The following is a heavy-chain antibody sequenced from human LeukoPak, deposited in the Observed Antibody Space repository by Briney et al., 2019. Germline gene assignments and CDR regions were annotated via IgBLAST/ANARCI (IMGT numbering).Heavy chain of an antibody. CDR3: SKDLRVGATNYYYYMDV. Sequence: GGSLRLPCAASGFTFSSYAMSWVRQAPGKGLEWVSAIGGSGGSTYYADPVKGRFTISRDNSKNTLNLQMNSLRAEDTAVYYCSKDLRVGATNYYYYMDVWGKGTTVTVSS. D-gene: IGHD1-26*01. V-gene: IGHV3-23*01. CDR1: GFTFSSYA. CDR2: IGGSGGST. J-gene: IGHJ6*03.